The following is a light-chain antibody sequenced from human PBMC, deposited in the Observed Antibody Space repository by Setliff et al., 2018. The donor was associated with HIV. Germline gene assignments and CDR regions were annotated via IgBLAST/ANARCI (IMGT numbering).Light chain of an antibody. CDR1: NIGSKS. Sequence: SYALTQPPSVSVAPGKTARITCGGNNIGSKSVHWYQQKPGQAPVLVIYFDSDRPSGIPERFSGSNSGNTATLTISRVEAGDEADYYCQVWDTSSDQGVFGTGTKVTV. J-gene: IGLJ1*01. V-gene: IGLV3-21*04. CDR2: FDS. CDR3: QVWDTSSDQGV.